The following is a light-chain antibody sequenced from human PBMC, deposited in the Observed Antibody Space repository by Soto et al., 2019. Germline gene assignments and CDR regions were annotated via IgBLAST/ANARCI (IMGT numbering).Light chain of an antibody. V-gene: IGLV2-14*01. Sequence: QSALTQPSSLSVSPGQSSTISCTGTSSDVGGYDYVSWYQQHPGKAPKFMIYEVTNRPSGVSHRFSGSKSGNTASLTISGLQAEDEADYYCSSYTTTRTYVFGTGTKVNV. CDR3: SSYTTTRTYV. J-gene: IGLJ1*01. CDR1: SSDVGGYDY. CDR2: EVT.